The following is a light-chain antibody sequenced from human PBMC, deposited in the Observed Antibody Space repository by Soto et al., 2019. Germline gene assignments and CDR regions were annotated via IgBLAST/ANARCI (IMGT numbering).Light chain of an antibody. J-gene: IGLJ1*01. CDR1: SSKIGAGYD. V-gene: IGLV1-40*01. Sequence: QSVLTQPPSVSGAPGQRVPISCTGSSSKIGAGYDVHWYQQLPGTAPKLLIYGNSNRPSGVPDRFSGSKSGTSASLAITGLQAEDEADYYCQSYDSSLSGSNVFGTGTKVTV. CDR3: QSYDSSLSGSNV. CDR2: GNS.